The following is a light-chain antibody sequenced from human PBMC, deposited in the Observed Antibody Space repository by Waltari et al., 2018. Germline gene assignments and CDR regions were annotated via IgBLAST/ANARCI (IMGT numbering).Light chain of an antibody. CDR2: RSN. CDR3: RAWVSSTVV. V-gene: IGLV3-1*01. Sequence: SYDLTQPPSVSVSPGQTASITCPGDKLGDKYTCWYHQRPGQSPVLVIYRSNKRPSGIHGRFGGSTTGNTATLTISGTQAMDEGAYYCRAWVSSTVVVGGGTKLTV. J-gene: IGLJ2*01. CDR1: KLGDKY.